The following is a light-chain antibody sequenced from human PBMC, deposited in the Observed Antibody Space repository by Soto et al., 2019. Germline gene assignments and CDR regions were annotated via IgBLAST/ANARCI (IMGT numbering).Light chain of an antibody. V-gene: IGKV3-15*01. CDR1: QSVSNN. CDR2: GAS. J-gene: IGKJ4*01. Sequence: EIVMTQSPATLSVSPGERATLSCRASQSVSNNLAWYQQKPGQAPRLLIYGASTRATGIPARFSGSGSGTEFTLTISSLQSEDFAVYYCQQFSSYPLTFGGGTKVEIK. CDR3: QQFSSYPLT.